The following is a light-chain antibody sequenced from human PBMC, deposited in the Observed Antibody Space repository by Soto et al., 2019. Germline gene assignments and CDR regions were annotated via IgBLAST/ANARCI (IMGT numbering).Light chain of an antibody. J-gene: IGLJ6*01. CDR2: DVS. CDR3: TSFAPGRIYV. V-gene: IGLV2-14*01. Sequence: QSALTQPASVSGSPGQSITISCTGTSSDVGGHNSVAWYQHNPGKAPKLMIYDVSNRPSGVSSRFSGSKSGNTASLTISGLQAEDEGDYYCTSFAPGRIYVFGSGTKLTVL. CDR1: SSDVGGHNS.